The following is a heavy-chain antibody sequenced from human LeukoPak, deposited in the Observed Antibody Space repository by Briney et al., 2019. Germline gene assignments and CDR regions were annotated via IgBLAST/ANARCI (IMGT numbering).Heavy chain of an antibody. Sequence: GGSLRLSCAASGFPFSSYAMHWVRQAPGKGLEYVSAISSNGGSTYYANSVKGRFTISRDNSKNTLYLQMCSLRAEDMAVYYCATGRVGATGAFDIWGQGTMVTVSS. CDR2: ISSNGGST. J-gene: IGHJ3*02. V-gene: IGHV3-64*01. CDR3: ATGRVGATGAFDI. CDR1: GFPFSSYA. D-gene: IGHD1-26*01.